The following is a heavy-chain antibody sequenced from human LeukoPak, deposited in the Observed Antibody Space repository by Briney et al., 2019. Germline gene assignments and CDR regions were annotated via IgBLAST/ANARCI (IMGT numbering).Heavy chain of an antibody. CDR2: IQHTGTT. CDR3: ARAHFIYSITWFWFDP. J-gene: IGHJ5*02. Sequence: SETLSLTCTVSGDSVTSSSYYWGWLRQPPGKGLEWIGSIQHTGTTFYNPSLKSRVTISVDTSKNQFSLTLNSVPAADTAVYYCARAHFIYSITWFWFDPWGQGTLVTVSS. CDR1: GDSVTSSSYY. V-gene: IGHV4-39*02. D-gene: IGHD6-13*01.